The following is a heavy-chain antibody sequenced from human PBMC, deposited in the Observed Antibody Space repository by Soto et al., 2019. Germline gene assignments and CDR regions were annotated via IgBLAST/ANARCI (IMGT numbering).Heavy chain of an antibody. CDR2: IDPSDSST. D-gene: IGHD5-18*01. CDR3: AANGYTYGYQFDH. V-gene: IGHV5-10-1*01. CDR1: GYTFTSYW. Sequence: PGESLKISCKGSGYTFTSYWITWVRQMPGKGLEWMGRIDPSDSSTNYSPSFQGHVTISTDKSISTAHLQWSSLKVSDTAMYYCAANGYTYGYQFDHWGQGTQVTVSS. J-gene: IGHJ4*02.